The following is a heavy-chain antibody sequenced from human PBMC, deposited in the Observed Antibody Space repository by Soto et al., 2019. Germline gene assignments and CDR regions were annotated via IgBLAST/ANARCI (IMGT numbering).Heavy chain of an antibody. Sequence: QVQLVQSGAEVKKPGASVKVSCKASGYPLTDYYIHWVRQAPGQGPEWLGRISPKSGATKFAQNFQGRVTMTRDTSINTAYMELSGLRSDDTAMYYCAKEGDASGWFAYWGQGTLVTVSS. J-gene: IGHJ4*02. CDR2: ISPKSGAT. CDR3: AKEGDASGWFAY. D-gene: IGHD6-19*01. V-gene: IGHV1-2*06. CDR1: GYPLTDYY.